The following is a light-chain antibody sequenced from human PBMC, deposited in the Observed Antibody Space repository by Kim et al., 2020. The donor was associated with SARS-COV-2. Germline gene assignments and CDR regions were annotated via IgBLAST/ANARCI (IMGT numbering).Light chain of an antibody. CDR3: QQYDNLPIT. CDR2: DAS. J-gene: IGKJ5*01. CDR1: QDIANS. Sequence: DIRMTQSPAALSASVGHRVTITCQASQDIANSLNWYQQKAGTAPKLLIRDASNLQTGVPSRFSGGTSGTDFFLTISNLQPEDSAIYFCQQYDNLPITVGQGTRLVIK. V-gene: IGKV1-33*01.